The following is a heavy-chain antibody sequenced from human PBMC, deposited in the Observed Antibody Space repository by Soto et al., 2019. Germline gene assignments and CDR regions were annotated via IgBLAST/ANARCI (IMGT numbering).Heavy chain of an antibody. V-gene: IGHV1-69*02. CDR2: INPILSMS. CDR1: GDTFSFYT. Sequence: QVQLVQSGAEVKKPGSSVKVSCKASGDTFSFYTINWVQQAPGLGLEWVGRINPILSMSNYAQKFQGRVTMTADKSTNTAYMELRSLRFEDTAMYFCATSYGSGYRAFDSWGQGALVTVSS. J-gene: IGHJ4*02. D-gene: IGHD3-10*01. CDR3: ATSYGSGYRAFDS.